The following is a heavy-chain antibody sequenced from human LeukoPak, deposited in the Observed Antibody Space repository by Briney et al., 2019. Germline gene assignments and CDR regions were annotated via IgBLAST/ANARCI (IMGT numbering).Heavy chain of an antibody. CDR1: GGTFSSYA. V-gene: IGHV1-69*05. CDR3: ARDEGIAAGYFDY. CDR2: IIPIFGTA. J-gene: IGHJ4*02. Sequence: ASVKVSCKASGGTFSSYAISWVRQAPGQGLEWMGGIIPIFGTANSAQKFQGRVTLTTDGSTSTAYMELSSLRSEDTAVYYCARDEGIAAGYFDYWGQGTLVTVSS. D-gene: IGHD6-13*01.